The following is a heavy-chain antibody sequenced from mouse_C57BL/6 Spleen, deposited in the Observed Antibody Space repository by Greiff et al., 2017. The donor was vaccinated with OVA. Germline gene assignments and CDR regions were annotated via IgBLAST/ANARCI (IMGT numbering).Heavy chain of an antibody. D-gene: IGHD1-1*01. CDR2: ISGGGGNT. Sequence: EVKLVESGGGFVKPGGSLKLSCAASGFTFSSYTMPWVRQTPEKRLEWVATISGGGGNTYYPDSVKGRFTISRDNAKNTLYLQMSSLRSEDTAWYYWARNHYYSSSHFGNWGQGTTLSVSS. CDR1: GFTFSSYT. V-gene: IGHV5-9*01. J-gene: IGHJ2*01. CDR3: ARNHYYSSSHFGN.